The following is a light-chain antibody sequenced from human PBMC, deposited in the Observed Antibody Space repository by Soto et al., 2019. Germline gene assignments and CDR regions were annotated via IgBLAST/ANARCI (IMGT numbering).Light chain of an antibody. Sequence: QAASVSGSPGQSITISCTGTSSDVGGYNYVSWYQQHPGKAPKLMIYEVSNRPSGVSNRFSGSKSGNTASLTISGLQAEDEADYYCSSFRSGSTLFGTGTKVTVL. J-gene: IGLJ1*01. CDR1: SSDVGGYNY. CDR3: SSFRSGSTL. CDR2: EVS. V-gene: IGLV2-14*01.